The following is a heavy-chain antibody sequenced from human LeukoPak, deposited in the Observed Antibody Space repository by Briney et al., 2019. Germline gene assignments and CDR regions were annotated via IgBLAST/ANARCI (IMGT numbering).Heavy chain of an antibody. CDR3: ARTVATTYNWFDP. Sequence: ASVKVSCKASGGTFSSYAISWVRQAPGQGLEWMGRIIPILGIANYAQKFQGRVTITADKSTSTAYMELSSLRSEDTAVYYCARTVATTYNWFDPWGQGTLVTVSS. J-gene: IGHJ5*02. V-gene: IGHV1-69*04. CDR1: GGTFSSYA. CDR2: IIPILGIA. D-gene: IGHD5-12*01.